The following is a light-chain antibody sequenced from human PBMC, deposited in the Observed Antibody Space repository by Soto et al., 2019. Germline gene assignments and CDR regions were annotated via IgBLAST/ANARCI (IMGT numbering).Light chain of an antibody. Sequence: DIQITQSPSTLSASVGDRVTITCRASQSISSWLAWYQQRPGKPPKLLIYDASSLESGVPSRFSGSGSGTEFTLTISSLQPDDFATYYCQQYNSYSPRTFGQGTKVDIK. CDR1: QSISSW. CDR3: QQYNSYSPRT. CDR2: DAS. V-gene: IGKV1-5*01. J-gene: IGKJ1*01.